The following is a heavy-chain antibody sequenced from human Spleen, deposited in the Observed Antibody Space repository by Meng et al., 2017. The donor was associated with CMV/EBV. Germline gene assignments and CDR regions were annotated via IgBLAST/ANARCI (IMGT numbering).Heavy chain of an antibody. D-gene: IGHD3-3*01. CDR3: ARGRYYDFWSGSDYFDY. CDR2: ISSSGSYI. Sequence: FSFSAYSMNWVRQAPGKGLEWVSSISSSGSYIFYADSVKGRFTISRDNAKNSLYLQMNSLRAEDTAVYYCARGRYYDFWSGSDYFDYWGQGTLVTVSS. V-gene: IGHV3-21*01. J-gene: IGHJ4*02. CDR1: FSFSAYS.